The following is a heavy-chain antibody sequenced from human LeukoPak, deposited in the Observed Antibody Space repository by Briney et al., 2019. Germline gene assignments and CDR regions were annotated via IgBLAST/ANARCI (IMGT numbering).Heavy chain of an antibody. CDR2: INPSGGNT. D-gene: IGHD3-16*01. J-gene: IGHJ3*02. CDR1: GYTFTSYY. Sequence: ASVKVSCKASGYTFTSYYIHWVRQAPGQGLEWMGIINPSGGNTFYAQNFQGRVTMTRDTSTTTVYMELSSLRSEDTAVYYCARERPDRRFFYDAFDIWGQGTVVTASS. CDR3: ARERPDRRFFYDAFDI. V-gene: IGHV1-46*03.